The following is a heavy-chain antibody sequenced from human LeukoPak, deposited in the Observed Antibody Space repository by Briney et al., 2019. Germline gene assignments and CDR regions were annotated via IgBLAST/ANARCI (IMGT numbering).Heavy chain of an antibody. D-gene: IGHD1-14*01. CDR3: ARDNQFVHDAFDI. Sequence: PSETLSLTCTVSGGSISSGDYYWSWIRQPPGKGLEWIGYIYYSGSTCYNPSLKSRVTISVDTSKNQFSLKLSSVTAADTAMYYCARDNQFVHDAFDIWGQGTMVTVSS. J-gene: IGHJ3*02. CDR2: IYYSGST. CDR1: GGSISSGDYY. V-gene: IGHV4-30-4*08.